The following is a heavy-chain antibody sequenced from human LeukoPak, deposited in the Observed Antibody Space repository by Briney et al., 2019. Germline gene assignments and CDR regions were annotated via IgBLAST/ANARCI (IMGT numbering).Heavy chain of an antibody. CDR3: AKTHSSGYHSAPDY. V-gene: IGHV3-23*01. J-gene: IGHJ4*02. CDR2: ISGSGGST. Sequence: PGGSLRLSCAASGFTFSSYAMSWVRQAPGKGLEWVSAISGSGGSTYYADSVKGRFTISRDNSKNTLYLQMNSLRAEDTAVYYCAKTHSSGYHSAPDYWGQGTLVTVSS. D-gene: IGHD3-22*01. CDR1: GFTFSSYA.